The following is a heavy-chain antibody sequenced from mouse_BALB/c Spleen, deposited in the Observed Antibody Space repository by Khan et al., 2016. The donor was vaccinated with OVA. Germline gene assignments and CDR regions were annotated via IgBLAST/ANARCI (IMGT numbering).Heavy chain of an antibody. CDR2: INPSTDYT. Sequence: QVQLKESGAELAKPGASVKMSCKASGYTFTSYWMHWVKQRPGQGLEWIGYINPSTDYTKYNQKFKDKATLTVDKSSSTAYMQLTSLTSEDSAVYGGVNDGSSSAWFTYWGQGTLVTVSA. V-gene: IGHV1-7*01. CDR3: VNDGSSSAWFTY. CDR1: GYTFTSYW. J-gene: IGHJ3*01. D-gene: IGHD1-1*01.